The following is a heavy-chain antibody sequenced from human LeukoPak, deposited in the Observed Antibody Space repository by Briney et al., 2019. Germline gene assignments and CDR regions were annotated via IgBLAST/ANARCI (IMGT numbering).Heavy chain of an antibody. J-gene: IGHJ4*02. Sequence: SETLSLTCTVSGGSISSYYWSWIRQPPGKGLEWIGYIYYSGSTNYNPSLKSRVTISVDTSKNQFSLKLNSVTAADTAVYYCARAGRDGYNYPWYFDYWGQGTLVTVSS. CDR1: GGSISSYY. V-gene: IGHV4-59*12. CDR3: ARAGRDGYNYPWYFDY. CDR2: IYYSGST. D-gene: IGHD5-24*01.